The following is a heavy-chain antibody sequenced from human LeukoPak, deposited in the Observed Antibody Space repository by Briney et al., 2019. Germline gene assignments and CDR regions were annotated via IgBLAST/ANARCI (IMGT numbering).Heavy chain of an antibody. V-gene: IGHV3-23*01. Sequence: GGSLRLSCAASGFTFSSYAMSWVRQAPGKGLEWVSAISGSGGSTYYADSVKGRFTISRDNAKNSLDLHLNSLRAEDTVVYYCAREDGYSDSSEFDYWGQGTLVLVSS. J-gene: IGHJ4*02. D-gene: IGHD5-24*01. CDR2: ISGSGGST. CDR1: GFTFSSYA. CDR3: AREDGYSDSSEFDY.